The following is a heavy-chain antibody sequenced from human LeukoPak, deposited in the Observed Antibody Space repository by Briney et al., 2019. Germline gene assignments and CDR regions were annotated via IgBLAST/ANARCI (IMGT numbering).Heavy chain of an antibody. D-gene: IGHD3-10*01. CDR3: AGGSGTKFDY. Sequence: GGSLRLSCAASGFTFSSYAMSWVRQAPGKGLEWVSGISYSGGSTYSADSVKGRFTISRDNSKNTLFLQMNRLRVEDTAIYYCAGGSGTKFDYWGQGTLVTVSS. J-gene: IGHJ4*02. V-gene: IGHV3-23*01. CDR2: ISYSGGST. CDR1: GFTFSSYA.